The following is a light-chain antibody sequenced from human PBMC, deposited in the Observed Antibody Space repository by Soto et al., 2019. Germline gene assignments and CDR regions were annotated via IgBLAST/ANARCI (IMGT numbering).Light chain of an antibody. CDR3: QQYGNLWT. V-gene: IGKV1-5*03. Sequence: DIQLTQSPSALSASVGDRVTISCRASQSITNYLAWYQQKPGKAPKLLIYKASTLESGVPSTFSGSGSGTEISLTISSLQPDDFATYCCQQYGNLWTFGQGTKVDIK. CDR1: QSITNY. J-gene: IGKJ1*01. CDR2: KAS.